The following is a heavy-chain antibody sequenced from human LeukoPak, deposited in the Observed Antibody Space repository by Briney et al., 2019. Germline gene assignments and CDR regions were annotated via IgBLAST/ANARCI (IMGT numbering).Heavy chain of an antibody. D-gene: IGHD1-7*01. CDR2: ISWNSGSI. CDR3: AKGLTGTYGPDPNNAFDI. J-gene: IGHJ3*02. Sequence: GGSLRLSCAASGFTFDDYAMHWVRQAPGKGLEWVSGISWNSGSIGYADSVKGRFTISRDNAKNSLYLQMNSLRAEDMALYYCAKGLTGTYGPDPNNAFDIWGQETMVTVSS. V-gene: IGHV3-9*03. CDR1: GFTFDDYA.